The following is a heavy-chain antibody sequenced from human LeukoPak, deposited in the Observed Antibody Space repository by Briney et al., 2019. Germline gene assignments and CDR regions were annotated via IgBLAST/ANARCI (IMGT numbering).Heavy chain of an antibody. Sequence: ASVKVSCKASGYTFTSYDINWVRQATGQGLEWMGWMNPNSGNTGYAQKFRGRVTMTRNTSISTAYMELSSLRSEDTAVYYCARGSTSNWPLDHWGQGTLVTVSS. CDR2: MNPNSGNT. CDR1: GYTFTSYD. V-gene: IGHV1-8*01. D-gene: IGHD2-2*01. J-gene: IGHJ4*02. CDR3: ARGSTSNWPLDH.